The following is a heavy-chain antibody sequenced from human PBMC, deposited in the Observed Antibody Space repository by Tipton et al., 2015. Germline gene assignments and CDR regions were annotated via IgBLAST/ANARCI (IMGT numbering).Heavy chain of an antibody. CDR1: GFNFEDYG. CDR3: ATRGRAQAD. CDR2: INWNGGST. J-gene: IGHJ4*02. D-gene: IGHD3-10*01. V-gene: IGHV3-20*04. Sequence: SLRLSCAAPGFNFEDYGMRWVRQAPGSGLEWVSRINWNGGSTDYADTVKGRFTISRDNAKNSLYLQLNSLTVGDTAVYYCATRGRAQADWGWGALVTVAS.